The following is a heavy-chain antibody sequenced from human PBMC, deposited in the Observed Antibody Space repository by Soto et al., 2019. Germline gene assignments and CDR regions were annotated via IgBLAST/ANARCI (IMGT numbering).Heavy chain of an antibody. CDR1: GFTFGDYA. D-gene: IGHD3-3*01. J-gene: IGHJ6*02. Sequence: GGSLRLSCTASGFTFGDYAMSWFRQAPGKGLEWVGFIRSKAYGGTTEYAASVKGRFTISRDDSKSIAYLQRNSLKTEDTAVYYCTRSYDCWSGYSAHYYGMDVWGQGTTGTVAS. V-gene: IGHV3-49*03. CDR3: TRSYDCWSGYSAHYYGMDV. CDR2: IRSKAYGGTT.